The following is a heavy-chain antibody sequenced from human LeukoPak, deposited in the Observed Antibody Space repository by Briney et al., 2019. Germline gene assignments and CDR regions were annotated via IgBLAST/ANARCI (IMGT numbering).Heavy chain of an antibody. CDR2: IYYSGST. CDR1: GGSISSSSYY. V-gene: IGHV4-61*05. J-gene: IGHJ3*02. CDR3: ARAWDIVVVTSAFDI. D-gene: IGHD2-2*01. Sequence: TSETLPLTCTVSGGSISSSSYYWGWIRQPPGNGLEWIGYIYYSGSTNYNPSLKSRVTISVDTSKNQFSLKLSSVTAADTAVYYCARAWDIVVVTSAFDIWGQGTMVTVSS.